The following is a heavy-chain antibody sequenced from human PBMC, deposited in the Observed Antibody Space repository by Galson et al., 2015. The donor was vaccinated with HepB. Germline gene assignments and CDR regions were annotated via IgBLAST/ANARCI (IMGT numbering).Heavy chain of an antibody. D-gene: IGHD6-13*01. CDR2: VIPILGIA. CDR1: GGTFSSYA. V-gene: IGHV1-69*10. CDR3: ATVDASSWKYY. Sequence: SVKDSCKASGGTFSSYAISWVRQAPGQGLGWMGGVIPILGIANYAQKFQGRVTITADKSTGTAYMELSSLRSEDTAVYYCATVDASSWKYYWGQGTLVTVSS. J-gene: IGHJ4*02.